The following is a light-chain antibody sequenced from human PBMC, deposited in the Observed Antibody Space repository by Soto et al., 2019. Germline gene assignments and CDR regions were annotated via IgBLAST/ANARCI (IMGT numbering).Light chain of an antibody. V-gene: IGKV3-20*01. Sequence: EIVLTQSPGTLSLSPGERVTLSCRASESLSGNYLAWYQQKPGQAPKFLIYGASNRATDIPDRFSGGGSGTDFALTINRLEPEDSAVNYCQQYGHSPITFGQGTRLEIK. J-gene: IGKJ5*01. CDR3: QQYGHSPIT. CDR2: GAS. CDR1: ESLSGNY.